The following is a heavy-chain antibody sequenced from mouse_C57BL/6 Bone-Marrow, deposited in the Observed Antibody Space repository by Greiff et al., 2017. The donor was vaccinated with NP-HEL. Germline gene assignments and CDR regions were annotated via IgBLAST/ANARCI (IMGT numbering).Heavy chain of an antibody. D-gene: IGHD1-1*01. J-gene: IGHJ4*01. V-gene: IGHV1-42*01. CDR3: ASWTTVVPYAMDY. CDR2: INPSTGGT. Sequence: VQLQQSGPELVKPGASVKISCKASGYSFTGYYMNWVKQSPEKSLEWIGEINPSTGGTTYNQKFKAKATLTVDNSSSTAYMQLKSLTSEDSAVYYCASWTTVVPYAMDYWGQGTSVTVSS. CDR1: GYSFTGYY.